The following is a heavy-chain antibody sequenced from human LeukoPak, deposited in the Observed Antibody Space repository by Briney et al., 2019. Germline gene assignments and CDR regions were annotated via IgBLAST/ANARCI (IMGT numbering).Heavy chain of an antibody. J-gene: IGHJ3*02. V-gene: IGHV1-18*01. Sequence: ASVKVSCKVSGYTLTELSMHWVRQAPGKGLEWMGWISAYNGNTNYAQKLQGRVTMTTDTSTSTAYMELRSLRPDDTAVYYCARVHVDTGAFDIWGQGTMVTVSS. CDR3: ARVHVDTGAFDI. CDR2: ISAYNGNT. D-gene: IGHD5-18*01. CDR1: GYTLTELS.